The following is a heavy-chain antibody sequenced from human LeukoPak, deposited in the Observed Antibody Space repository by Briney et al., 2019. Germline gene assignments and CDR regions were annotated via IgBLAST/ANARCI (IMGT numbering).Heavy chain of an antibody. CDR1: GFTFSSYA. D-gene: IGHD2-2*01. V-gene: IGHV3-30-3*01. Sequence: AGGSLRLSCAASGFTFSSYAMHWARQAPGKGLEWVAVISYDGSNKYYADSVKGRFTVSRDNSKNTLYLQMNSLRAEDTAVYYCARASQGVPAVEYFQHWGQGTLVTVSS. J-gene: IGHJ1*01. CDR2: ISYDGSNK. CDR3: ARASQGVPAVEYFQH.